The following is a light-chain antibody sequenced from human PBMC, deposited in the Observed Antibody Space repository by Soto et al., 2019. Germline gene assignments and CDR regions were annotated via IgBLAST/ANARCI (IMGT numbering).Light chain of an antibody. Sequence: EIVLTQSPATLSLSPGERATLSCRASQSISSYLAWYQQKPGQAPRLLIYDASNRATGIPARFSGSGSGTDFTLTISSLEPEDFAVYYCQQRSNWXHLTFGGGTKVDIK. V-gene: IGKV3-11*01. J-gene: IGKJ4*01. CDR2: DAS. CDR1: QSISSY. CDR3: QQRSNWXHLT.